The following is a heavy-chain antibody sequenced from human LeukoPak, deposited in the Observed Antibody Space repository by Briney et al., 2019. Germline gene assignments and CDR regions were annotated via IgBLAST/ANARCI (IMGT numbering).Heavy chain of an antibody. V-gene: IGHV4-31*03. D-gene: IGHD3-10*01. J-gene: IGHJ6*02. CDR2: ISNSGST. CDR1: GGSINSGNNY. Sequence: SQTLSLTCTVSGGSINSGNNYWSWLRLHPGKGLEWIGYISNSGSTNYNPSLKSRVTISVDTSKNQFSLKLSSVTAADTAVYYCARDRVSMDVWGQGTTVTVSS. CDR3: ARDRVSMDV.